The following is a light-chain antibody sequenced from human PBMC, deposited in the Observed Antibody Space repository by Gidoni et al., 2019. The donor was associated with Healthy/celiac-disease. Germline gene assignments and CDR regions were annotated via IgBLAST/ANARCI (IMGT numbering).Light chain of an antibody. CDR2: DAS. V-gene: IGKV3-11*01. J-gene: IGKJ4*01. CDR1: QSVSSY. Sequence: EIVLTQSQATLSVSPGERATLSCRASQSVSSYLAWYQQKPGQAPRLLIYDASNRATGIPARFSGSGSGTDFTLTISSLEPEYFAVYYCQQRSNWPPKLTFGGXTKVEIK. CDR3: QQRSNWPPKLT.